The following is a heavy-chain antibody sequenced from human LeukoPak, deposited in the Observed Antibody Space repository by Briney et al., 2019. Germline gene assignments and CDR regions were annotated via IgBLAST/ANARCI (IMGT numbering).Heavy chain of an antibody. V-gene: IGHV4-34*01. Sequence: SETLSLTCAVYGGSSSGYYWSWIRQPPGKGLEWIGEINHSGSTNYNPSLKSRVTISVDTSKNQFSLKLSSVTAADTAVYYCARGRRQWLLNNWFDPWGQGTLVTVSS. J-gene: IGHJ5*02. CDR2: INHSGST. D-gene: IGHD6-19*01. CDR1: GGSSSGYY. CDR3: ARGRRQWLLNNWFDP.